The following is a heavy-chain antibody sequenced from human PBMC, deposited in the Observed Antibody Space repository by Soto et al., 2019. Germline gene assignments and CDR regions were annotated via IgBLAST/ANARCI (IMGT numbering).Heavy chain of an antibody. J-gene: IGHJ6*02. D-gene: IGHD6-13*01. CDR2: IYYSGST. CDR3: ARVKRPYNSIWYDGMDV. CDR1: GDTFSGGNW. V-gene: IGHV4-4*02. Sequence: QMQLQESGAGLVKPSGTLSLTCGVSGDTFSGGNWWSWVRQPPGKGLEWIGEIYYSGSTNLNPSLKSRVTISIDKSKNQFSLNLTSVTAADTAVYYCARVKRPYNSIWYDGMDVWGQGTTVTVSS.